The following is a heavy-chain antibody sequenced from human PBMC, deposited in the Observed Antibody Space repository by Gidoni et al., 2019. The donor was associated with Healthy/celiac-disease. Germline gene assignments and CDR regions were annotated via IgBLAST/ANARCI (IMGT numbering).Heavy chain of an antibody. CDR3: AIPPVTRDWEYYFYY. J-gene: IGHJ4*02. Sequence: EVQLLESGGGLVQPGGSLRPSCSASGFPVSSYALSWVRQAPGEGLEWVSAISVSCGSTYYADSVKGRFTISRDNSKNTLYLKMNSLRADDTAVYYCAIPPVTRDWEYYFYYWGQGTLVTVPS. D-gene: IGHD7-27*01. V-gene: IGHV3-23*01. CDR2: ISVSCGST. CDR1: GFPVSSYA.